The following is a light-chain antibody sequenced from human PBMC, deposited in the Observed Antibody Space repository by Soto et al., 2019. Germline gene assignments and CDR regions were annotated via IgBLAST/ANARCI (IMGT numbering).Light chain of an antibody. CDR2: GNS. Sequence: QSVLTQPPSVSGAPGQRVTISCTGSSSDIGAGYDVHWYQQLPGTAPKLLIYGNSNRPSGVPDRFPGSKSGTSASLAITGLQAEDEAHYYCQSFDSSLSGSFVLGTGTKVTVL. V-gene: IGLV1-40*01. CDR3: QSFDSSLSGSFV. J-gene: IGLJ1*01. CDR1: SSDIGAGYD.